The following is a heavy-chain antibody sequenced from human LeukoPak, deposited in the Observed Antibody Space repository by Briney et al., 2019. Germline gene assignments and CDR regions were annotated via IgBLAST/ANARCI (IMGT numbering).Heavy chain of an antibody. CDR2: IYYSGST. V-gene: IGHV4-31*03. Sequence: SETLSLTCTVSGGSISSGGYYWSWIRQHPGKGLEWIGYIYYSGSTYYNPSLKSRVTISVDKSKNQFSLKLSSVTAADTAVYYCARDPAYYGSGSYYYYFDYWGQGILVTVSS. CDR3: ARDPAYYGSGSYYYYFDY. D-gene: IGHD3-10*01. J-gene: IGHJ4*02. CDR1: GGSISSGGYY.